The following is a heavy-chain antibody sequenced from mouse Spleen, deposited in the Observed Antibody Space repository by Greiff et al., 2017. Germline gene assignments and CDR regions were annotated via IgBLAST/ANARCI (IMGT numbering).Heavy chain of an antibody. Sequence: EVKLMESGGGLVQPGGSLSLSCAASGFTFTDYYMSWVRQPPGKALEWLGFIRNKANGYTTEYSASVKGRFTISRDNSQSILYLQMNALRAEDSATYYCARYNGGMDYWGQGTSVTVSS. J-gene: IGHJ4*01. CDR1: GFTFTDYY. CDR2: IRNKANGYTT. V-gene: IGHV7-3*01. CDR3: ARYNGGMDY.